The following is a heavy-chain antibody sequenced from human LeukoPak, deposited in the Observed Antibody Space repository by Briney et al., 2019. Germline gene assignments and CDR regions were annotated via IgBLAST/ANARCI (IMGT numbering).Heavy chain of an antibody. Sequence: GGSLRLSCVASGFTFSSYYMSWVRQAPGKGLEWVANIKEDGSERYYVDSMRGRFTISRDNAKNSLYLQMNSLRAEDTAVYYCARDLYGDYFFDYWGQGTLVTVSS. CDR1: GFTFSSYY. V-gene: IGHV3-7*01. CDR3: ARDLYGDYFFDY. J-gene: IGHJ4*02. CDR2: IKEDGSER. D-gene: IGHD4-17*01.